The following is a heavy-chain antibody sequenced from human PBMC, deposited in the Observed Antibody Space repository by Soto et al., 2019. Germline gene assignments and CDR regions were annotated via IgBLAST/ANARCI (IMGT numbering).Heavy chain of an antibody. CDR1: GFTFSSYA. CDR3: ARDPLWGTAMVLWYFDL. J-gene: IGHJ2*01. Sequence: QVQLVESGGGVVQPGRSLRLSCAASGFTFSSYAMHWVRQAPGKGLEWVAVISYDGSNKYYADSVKGRFTSSRDNSKNXXSLQMNSRRAEDTAVYYCARDPLWGTAMVLWYFDLWGRATLVTVSS. CDR2: ISYDGSNK. D-gene: IGHD5-18*01. V-gene: IGHV3-30-3*01.